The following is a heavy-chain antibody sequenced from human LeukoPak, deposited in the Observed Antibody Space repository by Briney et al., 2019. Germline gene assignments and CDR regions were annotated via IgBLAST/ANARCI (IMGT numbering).Heavy chain of an antibody. D-gene: IGHD1-26*01. V-gene: IGHV3-23*01. CDR2: ISGSGGNT. Sequence: GGTLRLSCAASGFTFSRNGMTWVRQAPGKGLEWVSAISGSGGNTYYADSVKGRFTVSGDNSKNTLYLQMSSLTAADTAVYYCAKDRSIGTYYTFDHWGQGTLVTVSS. CDR3: AKDRSIGTYYTFDH. CDR1: GFTFSRNG. J-gene: IGHJ4*02.